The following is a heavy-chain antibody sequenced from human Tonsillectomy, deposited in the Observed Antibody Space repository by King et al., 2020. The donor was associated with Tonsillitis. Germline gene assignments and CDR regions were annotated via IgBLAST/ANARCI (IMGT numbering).Heavy chain of an antibody. D-gene: IGHD3-22*01. CDR1: GGSISSSSYY. Sequence: LQLQESGPGLVKPSETLSLTCTVSGGSISSSSYYLGWIRQPPGKGLEWMGSIYYSCSTYYNPSLKSLVTISVDTSKNQFSLKLSSVTAADTAVYYCARHNLIVVVIHNYFDYWGQGTLVTVSS. V-gene: IGHV4-39*01. J-gene: IGHJ4*02. CDR2: IYYSCST. CDR3: ARHNLIVVVIHNYFDY.